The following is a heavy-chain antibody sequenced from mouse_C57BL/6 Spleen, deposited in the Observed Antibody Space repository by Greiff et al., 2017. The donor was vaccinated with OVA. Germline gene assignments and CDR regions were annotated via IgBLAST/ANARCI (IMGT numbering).Heavy chain of an antibody. J-gene: IGHJ1*03. CDR2: IYPSSGST. Sequence: VQLQQPGAELVKPGASVKMSCKASGYTFTSYWITWVKQRPGQGLEWIGDIYPSSGSTNYNEKFKSKATLTVDTSSSTAYMQLSSLTSEDSAVYYCAFITTVVDWYFDVWGTGTTVTVSS. V-gene: IGHV1-55*01. CDR3: AFITTVVDWYFDV. CDR1: GYTFTSYW. D-gene: IGHD1-1*01.